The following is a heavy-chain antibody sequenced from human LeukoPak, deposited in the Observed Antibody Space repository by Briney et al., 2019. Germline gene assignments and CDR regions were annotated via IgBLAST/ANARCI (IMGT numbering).Heavy chain of an antibody. CDR1: GYTFTGYY. D-gene: IGHD2-21*02. Sequence: ASVKVSCKASGYTFTGYYMHWVRQAPGQGLEWMGWINPNHGDTNYAQKFQDRVSMTRDTSISTAYMELSRLRSDDTAVYYCARAPYCGGDCYWNYFDYWGQGTLVTVSS. CDR3: ARAPYCGGDCYWNYFDY. CDR2: INPNHGDT. J-gene: IGHJ4*02. V-gene: IGHV1-2*02.